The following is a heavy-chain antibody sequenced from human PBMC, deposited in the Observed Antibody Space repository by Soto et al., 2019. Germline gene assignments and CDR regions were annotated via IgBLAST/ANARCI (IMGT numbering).Heavy chain of an antibody. V-gene: IGHV1-2*02. D-gene: IGHD6-6*01. CDR1: GYTFTSYY. CDR3: ARGTSSSGRNFDY. Sequence: VKVSCKASGYTFTSYYIHWVRQAPGQGLEWVGWINPDGGGTKYAQKFQGRVTMTRSTSFTIAYLELSSLRSDDTAVYYCARGTSSSGRNFDYWGQGALVTVSS. CDR2: INPDGGGT. J-gene: IGHJ4*02.